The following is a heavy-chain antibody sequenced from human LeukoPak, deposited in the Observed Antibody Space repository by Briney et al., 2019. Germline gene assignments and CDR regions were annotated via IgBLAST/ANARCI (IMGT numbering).Heavy chain of an antibody. V-gene: IGHV3-11*01. CDR2: ISNTASPI. D-gene: IGHD6-19*01. J-gene: IGHJ4*02. CDR3: ARVRRSNGWYFDY. CDR1: GFTFSDYY. Sequence: GGSLRLSCAASGFTFSDYYMSWIRQAPGKGLEWVSYISNTASPIYYADSMKGRFTISRDNPKNSLFLQMHSLRAEDTAVYYCARVRRSNGWYFDYWGQGTLVTASS.